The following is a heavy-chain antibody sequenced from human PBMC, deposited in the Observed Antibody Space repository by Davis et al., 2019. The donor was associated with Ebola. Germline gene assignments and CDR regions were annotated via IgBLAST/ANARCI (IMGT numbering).Heavy chain of an antibody. CDR3: ARFTYYDYIWGSPEY. V-gene: IGHV1-18*01. Sequence: ASVKVSCKASGYTFTSYGISWVRQAPGQGLEWMGWISAYNGNTNYAQKLQGRVTMTTDTSTSTAYIELRSLRSDDTAVYYCARFTYYDYIWGSPEYWGQGTLVTVSS. CDR1: GYTFTSYG. J-gene: IGHJ4*02. D-gene: IGHD3-16*01. CDR2: ISAYNGNT.